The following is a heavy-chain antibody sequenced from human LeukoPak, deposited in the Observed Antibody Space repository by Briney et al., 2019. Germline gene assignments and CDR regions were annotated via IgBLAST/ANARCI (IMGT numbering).Heavy chain of an antibody. CDR1: GFTFSSYW. CDR3: AKDAIAAAVHYSDY. D-gene: IGHD6-13*01. J-gene: IGHJ4*02. Sequence: GGSLRLSCAASGFTFSSYWMSWVRQAPGKGLEWVSGVSGSGTTTYYADSVKGRFTISRDNSKNTLFLQMNSLRAEDTAVYYCAKDAIAAAVHYSDYWGQGTLVTVSS. V-gene: IGHV3-23*01. CDR2: VSGSGTTT.